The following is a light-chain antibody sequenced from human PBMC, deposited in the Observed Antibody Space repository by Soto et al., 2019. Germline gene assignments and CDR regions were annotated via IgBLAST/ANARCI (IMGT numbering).Light chain of an antibody. CDR2: AAS. V-gene: IGKV3-20*01. CDR3: QQYASAPFS. CDR1: HSINTSF. Sequence: EIVLTQSPGTLSLSPGDRATLSCRASHSINTSFLAWFQQKPGQAPRLLIYAASTRATGIPDRFSGSASEADFTLTINRLEPEDSAVYYCQQYASAPFSLGPGTKVGYQT. J-gene: IGKJ3*01.